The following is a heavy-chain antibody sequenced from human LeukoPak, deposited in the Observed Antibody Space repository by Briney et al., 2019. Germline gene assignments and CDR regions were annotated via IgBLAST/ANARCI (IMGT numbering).Heavy chain of an antibody. Sequence: PGGSLRLSCATSGFTFNRYAMNWVRQAPGKGLEWVAVISSDGTDEFYADSVRGRFTISRDNSRNTLYLQMRSLRREDTAVYYCARQRRGYSYGTLDYWGQGTLIAVSS. J-gene: IGHJ4*02. CDR2: ISSDGTDE. D-gene: IGHD5-18*01. V-gene: IGHV3-30*11. CDR3: ARQRRGYSYGTLDY. CDR1: GFTFNRYA.